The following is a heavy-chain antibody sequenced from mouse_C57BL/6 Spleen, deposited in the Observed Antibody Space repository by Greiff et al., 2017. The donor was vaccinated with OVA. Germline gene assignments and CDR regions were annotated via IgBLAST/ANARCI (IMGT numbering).Heavy chain of an antibody. J-gene: IGHJ4*01. V-gene: IGHV5-17*01. CDR3: ARPPYSNYLDYYAMDY. CDR1: GFTFSDYG. CDR2: ISSGSSTI. D-gene: IGHD2-5*01. Sequence: EVKVVESGGGLVKPGGSLKLSCAASGFTFSDYGMHWVRQAPEKGLEWVAYISSGSSTIYYADTVNGRFTISRDNAKNTLFLQMTSLRSEDTAMYYCARPPYSNYLDYYAMDYWGQGTSVTVSS.